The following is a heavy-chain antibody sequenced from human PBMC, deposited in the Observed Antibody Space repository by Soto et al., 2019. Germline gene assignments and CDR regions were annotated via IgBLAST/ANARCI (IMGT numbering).Heavy chain of an antibody. CDR1: GGSFSGYY. CDR3: ARGRVHSSGWYRDFDY. CDR2: INHSGST. V-gene: IGHV4-34*01. Sequence: SETLSLTCAVYGGSFSGYYWSWIRQPPGKGLEWIGEINHSGSTNYNPSLKSRVTISVDTSKNQFSLKLSSVTAADTAVYYCARGRVHSSGWYRDFDYWGQGTLVTVS. D-gene: IGHD6-19*01. J-gene: IGHJ4*02.